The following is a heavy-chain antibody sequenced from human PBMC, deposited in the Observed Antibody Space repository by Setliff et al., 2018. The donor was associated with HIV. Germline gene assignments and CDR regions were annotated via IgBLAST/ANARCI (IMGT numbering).Heavy chain of an antibody. J-gene: IGHJ3*02. Sequence: GASVKVSCKASGYTFTGYFIHWVRQAPGQGLEWVGRINPNSGDTNFAQKFQGRITMTRDTSISTAYLELNRLRSDDTAVYYCAREYDVLTGYHISAFDIWGQGTMVTVSS. CDR2: INPNSGDT. CDR3: AREYDVLTGYHISAFDI. CDR1: GYTFTGYF. V-gene: IGHV1-2*06. D-gene: IGHD3-9*01.